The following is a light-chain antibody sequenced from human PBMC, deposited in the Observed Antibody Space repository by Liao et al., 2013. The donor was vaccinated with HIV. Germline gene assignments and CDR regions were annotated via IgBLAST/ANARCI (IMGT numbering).Light chain of an antibody. Sequence: SYELTQPPSVSVSPGQTASISCSGDKLGNEYASWYQQKPGQAPVLVIYQDTKRPSGIPERFSASNSGNTATLTISGTQAMDEADYYCQAWDTTTAAYVFGTGTTVTVL. CDR3: QAWDTTTAAYV. J-gene: IGLJ1*01. V-gene: IGLV3-1*01. CDR2: QDT. CDR1: KLGNEY.